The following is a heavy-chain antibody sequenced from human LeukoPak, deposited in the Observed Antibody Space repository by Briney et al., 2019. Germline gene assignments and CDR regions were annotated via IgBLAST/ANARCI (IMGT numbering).Heavy chain of an antibody. D-gene: IGHD3-10*01. V-gene: IGHV3-30*02. CDR1: GFTFSSYG. Sequence: PGGSLRLSCAASGFTFSSYGMHWVRQAPGKGLEWVAFIRYDGSNKYYADSVKGRFTISRDNPKNTLYLQMNSLRAEDTAVYYCAKGVVRGVISPGGMDVWGQGTTVTVSS. J-gene: IGHJ6*02. CDR3: AKGVVRGVISPGGMDV. CDR2: IRYDGSNK.